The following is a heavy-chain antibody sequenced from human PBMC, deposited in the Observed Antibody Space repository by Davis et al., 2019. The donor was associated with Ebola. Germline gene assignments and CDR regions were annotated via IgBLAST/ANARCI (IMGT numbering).Heavy chain of an antibody. Sequence: GESLKISCAASGFTFSSCGMPWVRQAPGKGLEWVALIWYDGSNTYYGDSVKGRFTISRDNSKNTLYLQMNSLRAEDTAVYYCARDLTNYDYVWGSYRYSAGYFDYWGQGTLVTVSS. J-gene: IGHJ4*02. D-gene: IGHD3-16*02. CDR3: ARDLTNYDYVWGSYRYSAGYFDY. CDR1: GFTFSSCG. V-gene: IGHV3-33*01. CDR2: IWYDGSNT.